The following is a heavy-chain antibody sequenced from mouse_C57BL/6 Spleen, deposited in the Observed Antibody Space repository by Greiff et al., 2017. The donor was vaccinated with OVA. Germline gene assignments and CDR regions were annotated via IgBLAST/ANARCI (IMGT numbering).Heavy chain of an antibody. V-gene: IGHV5-17*01. CDR2: ISSGSSTI. J-gene: IGHJ4*01. D-gene: IGHD1-1*01. Sequence: EVKLVESGGGLVKPGGSLTLSCAASGFTFSDYGMHWVRQAPEKGLEWVAYISSGSSTIYYADPVKGRFTISRDNAKNTLFLQMTRLRSGDTAMYYCARTTVVEGNAMDYWGQGTSVTVSS. CDR3: ARTTVVEGNAMDY. CDR1: GFTFSDYG.